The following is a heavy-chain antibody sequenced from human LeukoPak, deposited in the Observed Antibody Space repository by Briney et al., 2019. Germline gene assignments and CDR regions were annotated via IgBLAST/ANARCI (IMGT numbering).Heavy chain of an antibody. Sequence: GGSLRLSCEGSGFIFSTYWMHWVRQAPGKGLVWVSRIRTDGGTTYYADSVKSRFTVSRDNAKNTLYLQMNSLRADDTAIYYCARDWAWGGFDHWGQGALVTVSP. CDR1: GFIFSTYW. D-gene: IGHD3-16*01. CDR3: ARDWAWGGFDH. J-gene: IGHJ4*02. V-gene: IGHV3-74*01. CDR2: IRTDGGTT.